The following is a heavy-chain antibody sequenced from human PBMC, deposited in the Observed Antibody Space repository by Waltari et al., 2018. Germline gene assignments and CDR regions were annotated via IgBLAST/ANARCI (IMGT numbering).Heavy chain of an antibody. Sequence: EVQLVESGGGLVKPGGSLSLSCAASGFIFSDYDMNWLRQAPGRGLEWVSSIGSRSGYIFYADSVKGRFTISRDNAKNSLYLQMSGLRAEDTAVYYCARDLYASGGDYFDGWGQGTLVSVSS. CDR3: ARDLYASGGDYFDG. J-gene: IGHJ4*02. CDR2: IGSRSGYI. V-gene: IGHV3-21*02. CDR1: GFIFSDYD. D-gene: IGHD2-8*01.